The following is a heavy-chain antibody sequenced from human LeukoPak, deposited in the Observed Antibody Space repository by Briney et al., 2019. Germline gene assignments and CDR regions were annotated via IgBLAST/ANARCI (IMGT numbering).Heavy chain of an antibody. Sequence: PGGSLRLSCAASGFSFSSYTLNWVRQAPGKGVEWVSSMSGSSTNIDYADSVKGRFTISRDNARNSLFLQMHGLRAEDTAVYYCARDFRSGRYSPGYYFDRWGQGTLVTVSS. V-gene: IGHV3-21*06. CDR3: ARDFRSGRYSPGYYFDR. D-gene: IGHD6-19*01. J-gene: IGHJ4*02. CDR1: GFSFSSYT. CDR2: MSGSSTNI.